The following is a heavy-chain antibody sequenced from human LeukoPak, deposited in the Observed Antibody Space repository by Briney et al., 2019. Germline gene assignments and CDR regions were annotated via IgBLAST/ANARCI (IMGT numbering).Heavy chain of an antibody. CDR1: GGAISSYY. Sequence: SETLSHTCTVSGGAISSYYWSWIRQPPGKGLEWIGYIYYSGITNYNPSLKSRVTISVDTSKNQFSLKLSSVTAADTAVYYCARDTLLVVNWGQGTLVTVSS. CDR3: ARDTLLVVN. CDR2: IYYSGIT. D-gene: IGHD2-15*01. V-gene: IGHV4-59*01. J-gene: IGHJ4*02.